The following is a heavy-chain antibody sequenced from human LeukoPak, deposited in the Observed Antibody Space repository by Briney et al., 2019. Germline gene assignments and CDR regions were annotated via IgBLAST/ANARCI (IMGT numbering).Heavy chain of an antibody. CDR2: INHSGST. V-gene: IGHV4-39*07. Sequence: SETLSLTCIVSGGSISSISSNNYHWSWIRQPPGKGLEWIGEINHSGSTNYNPSLKSRVTISVDTSKNQFSLKLSSVTAADTAVYYCAIAHDYCSSTSCYGWDAFDIWGQGTMVTVSS. J-gene: IGHJ3*02. D-gene: IGHD2-2*01. CDR3: AIAHDYCSSTSCYGWDAFDI. CDR1: GGSISSISSNNYH.